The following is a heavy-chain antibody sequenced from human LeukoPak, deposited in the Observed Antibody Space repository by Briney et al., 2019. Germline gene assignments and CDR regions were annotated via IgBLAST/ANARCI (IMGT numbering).Heavy chain of an antibody. D-gene: IGHD3-3*01. CDR1: GFTVSSNY. J-gene: IGHJ6*03. CDR3: ARDKRLGRFLEWFLYMDV. CDR2: ISSSSSYI. V-gene: IGHV3-21*01. Sequence: GGSLRLSCAASGFTVSSNYMSWVRQAPGKGLEWVSSISSSSSYIYYADSVKGRFTISRDNSKNTLYLQMNSLRAEDTAVYYCARDKRLGRFLEWFLYMDVWGKGTTVTVSS.